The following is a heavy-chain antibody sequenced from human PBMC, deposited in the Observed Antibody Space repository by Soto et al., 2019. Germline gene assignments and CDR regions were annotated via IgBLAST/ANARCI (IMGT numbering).Heavy chain of an antibody. CDR2: ISGSGGST. CDR1: GFTFSSYA. CDR3: AKTRSYGSGVMGY. V-gene: IGHV3-23*01. J-gene: IGHJ4*02. D-gene: IGHD3-10*01. Sequence: EVQLLESGGGLVQPGGSLRLSCAASGFTFSSYAMSWVRQAPGKGLEWVSAISGSGGSTYYAESVKGRFTISRDNSKNTLYLQMNSLRAEDTAVYYCAKTRSYGSGVMGYRGQGTLVTVSS.